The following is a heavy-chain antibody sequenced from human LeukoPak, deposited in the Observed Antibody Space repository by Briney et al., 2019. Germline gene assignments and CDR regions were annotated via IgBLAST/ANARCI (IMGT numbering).Heavy chain of an antibody. CDR1: GGSISSYY. CDR3: ARGYRGYSYGHYYFDY. V-gene: IGHV4-59*01. Sequence: SETLSLTCTVSGGSISSYYWSWIRQPPGKGLEWIGYIYYSGSTNYNPSLKSRVTISVDTSKNQFSLKLSSVTAADTAVYYSARGYRGYSYGHYYFDYWGQGTLVTVSS. CDR2: IYYSGST. J-gene: IGHJ4*02. D-gene: IGHD5-18*01.